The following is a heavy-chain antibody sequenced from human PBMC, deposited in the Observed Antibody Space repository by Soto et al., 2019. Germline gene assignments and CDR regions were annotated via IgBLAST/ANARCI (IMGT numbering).Heavy chain of an antibody. J-gene: IGHJ4*02. CDR2: IRNKTYGGTT. CDR3: TRAVAGTFSPYYFDC. V-gene: IGHV3-49*03. D-gene: IGHD6-19*01. Sequence: GGSLRLSCTTSEFTFGVYIMSGFLQAPGKGLEWVGFIRNKTYGGTTEYAASVKGRFTISRDDSKDIAYLQLNSLKTEDTAVYYCTRAVAGTFSPYYFDCWGQGALVTVSS. CDR1: EFTFGVYI.